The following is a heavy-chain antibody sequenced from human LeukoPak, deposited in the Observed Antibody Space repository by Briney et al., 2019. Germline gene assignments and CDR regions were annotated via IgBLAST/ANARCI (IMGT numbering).Heavy chain of an antibody. V-gene: IGHV3-30*02. Sequence: GGSLRLSCAASGFTFSTYGMHWVRQAPGKGLEWVTFIRFDGSNKYYADSVKGRFTISRDDSKNTLYLQMNSLRAEDTAVYYCARDPTQYLRYGHFDYWGQGTLVTVSS. CDR1: GFTFSTYG. CDR2: IRFDGSNK. D-gene: IGHD5/OR15-5a*01. J-gene: IGHJ4*02. CDR3: ARDPTQYLRYGHFDY.